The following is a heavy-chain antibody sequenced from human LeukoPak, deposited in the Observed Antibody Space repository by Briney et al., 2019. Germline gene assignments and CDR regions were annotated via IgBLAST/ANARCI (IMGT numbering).Heavy chain of an antibody. J-gene: IGHJ1*01. CDR1: GGTFSSYA. V-gene: IGHV1-69*05. CDR2: IIPIFGTA. CDR3: ARGSIGQLWPAEYFQH. Sequence: GSSVKVSCKASGGTFSSYAISWVRQAPGQGLEWMGGIIPIFGTANYAQKFQGRVTITTDESTSTAYMELSSLRSEDTAVYYCARGSIGQLWPAEYFQHWGQGTLVTVSS. D-gene: IGHD5-18*01.